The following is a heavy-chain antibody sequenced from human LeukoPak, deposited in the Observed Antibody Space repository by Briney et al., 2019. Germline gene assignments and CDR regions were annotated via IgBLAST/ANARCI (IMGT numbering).Heavy chain of an antibody. V-gene: IGHV4-39*07. Sequence: PSETLSLTCPVSGGSISSSSYYWGWIRQPPGKGLEWIGSIYYSGSTYYNPSLKSRVTISVDTSKNQFSLKLSSVTAADTAVYYCARERYYYDSSGGARFDYWGQGTLVTVSS. CDR3: ARERYYYDSSGGARFDY. CDR1: GGSISSSSYY. CDR2: IYYSGST. J-gene: IGHJ4*02. D-gene: IGHD3-22*01.